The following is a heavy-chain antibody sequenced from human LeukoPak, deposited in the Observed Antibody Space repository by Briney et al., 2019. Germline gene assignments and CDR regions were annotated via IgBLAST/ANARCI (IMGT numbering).Heavy chain of an antibody. V-gene: IGHV1-69*04. CDR3: ARDPHYAYYDSSGYPVYYYYGMDV. D-gene: IGHD3-22*01. CDR2: IIPILGIA. Sequence: GASVKVSCKASGGTFSSYAISWVRQAPGQGLEWLGRIIPILGIANYAQKFQSRVTITADKSTSTAYMELSSLRSEDTAVYYCARDPHYAYYDSSGYPVYYYYGMDVWGQGTTVTVSS. CDR1: GGTFSSYA. J-gene: IGHJ6*02.